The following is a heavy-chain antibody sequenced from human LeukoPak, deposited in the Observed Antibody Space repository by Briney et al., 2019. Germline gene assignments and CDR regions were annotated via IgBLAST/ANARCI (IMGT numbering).Heavy chain of an antibody. CDR1: GFTFSNAW. J-gene: IGHJ3*02. CDR2: IKSKTDGGTT. Sequence: GGSLRLSRAASGFTFSNAWMSWVRQTPGKGLEWVGRIKSKTDGGTTDYAAPVKGRLTISRDDSKNTLYLQMNSLKTEDTAVCYCTTDYYGSGSYPDAFDIWGRGTMVTVSS. D-gene: IGHD3-10*01. V-gene: IGHV3-15*01. CDR3: TTDYYGSGSYPDAFDI.